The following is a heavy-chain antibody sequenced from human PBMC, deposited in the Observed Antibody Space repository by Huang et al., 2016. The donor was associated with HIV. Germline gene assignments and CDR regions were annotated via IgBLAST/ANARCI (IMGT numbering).Heavy chain of an antibody. V-gene: IGHV3-30*18. Sequence: QVQLVESGGGVVQPGKSLRLSCAASGFTFSNYGVHWVRQAPGKGLDGVAGIAYDGSYQYYSDSVKGRFTISRDDSQNTLYLQMSSLRAEDTAVYFCAKDREDSAYQLDYWGQGTRVTVSS. D-gene: IGHD5-12*01. J-gene: IGHJ4*02. CDR1: GFTFSNYG. CDR2: IAYDGSYQ. CDR3: AKDREDSAYQLDY.